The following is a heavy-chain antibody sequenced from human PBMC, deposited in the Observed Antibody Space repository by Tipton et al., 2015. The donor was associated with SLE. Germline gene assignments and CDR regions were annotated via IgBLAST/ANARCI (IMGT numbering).Heavy chain of an antibody. Sequence: SLRLSCAASGFRFDTYAMHWVRQAPGKGLEWVSSLSWNSADIGYADSVKGRFSISRDNGKKTLYLQMNSLRPEDTALYYCAKPVPGDPHTWDSWGQRTLVTVSS. J-gene: IGHJ1*01. V-gene: IGHV3-9*01. CDR2: LSWNSADI. D-gene: IGHD2-21*02. CDR3: AKPVPGDPHTWDS. CDR1: GFRFDTYA.